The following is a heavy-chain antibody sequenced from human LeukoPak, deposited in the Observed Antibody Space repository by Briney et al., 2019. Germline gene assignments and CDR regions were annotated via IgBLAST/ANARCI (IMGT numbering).Heavy chain of an antibody. V-gene: IGHV4-34*01. D-gene: IGHD3-22*01. Sequence: SETLPLTCAVYGGSFSGYYWSWIRQPPGKGLEWIGEINHSGSTNYNPSLKSRVTISVDTSKNQFSLKLSSVTAADTAVYYCARKRSGYRIFDYWGQGTLVTVSS. CDR2: INHSGST. CDR1: GGSFSGYY. J-gene: IGHJ4*02. CDR3: ARKRSGYRIFDY.